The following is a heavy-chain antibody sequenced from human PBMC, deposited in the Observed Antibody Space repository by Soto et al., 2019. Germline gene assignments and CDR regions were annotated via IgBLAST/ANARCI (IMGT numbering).Heavy chain of an antibody. V-gene: IGHV3-11*04. Sequence: GGSLRLSCAASGFTFSDYYMSWIRQAPGKGLEWVSYISSSGNKYYADSVKGRFTISRDNSKNTLYLQMNSLRAEDTAVYYCARDERKYSYGSSWGQGTLVTVSS. CDR2: ISSSGNK. D-gene: IGHD5-18*01. J-gene: IGHJ5*02. CDR1: GFTFSDYY. CDR3: ARDERKYSYGSS.